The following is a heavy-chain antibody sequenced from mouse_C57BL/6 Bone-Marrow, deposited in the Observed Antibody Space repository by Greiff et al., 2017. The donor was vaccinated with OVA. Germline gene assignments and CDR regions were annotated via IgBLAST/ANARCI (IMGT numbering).Heavy chain of an antibody. V-gene: IGHV1-55*01. Sequence: QVQLKQPGAELVKPGASVKMSCKASGYTFTSYWITWVKQRPGQGLEWIGDIYPGSGSTNYNEKFKSKATLTVDTSSSTAYMQLSSLTSEDSAVYYCARYGSSPQWYFDVWGTGTTVTVSS. CDR1: GYTFTSYW. J-gene: IGHJ1*03. CDR3: ARYGSSPQWYFDV. D-gene: IGHD1-1*01. CDR2: IYPGSGST.